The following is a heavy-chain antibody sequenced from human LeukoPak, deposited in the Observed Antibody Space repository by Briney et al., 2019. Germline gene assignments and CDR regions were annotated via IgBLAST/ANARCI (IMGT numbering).Heavy chain of an antibody. V-gene: IGHV3-23*01. CDR3: ARDNYGMDV. CDR2: ISGSGDNT. J-gene: IGHJ6*02. Sequence: PGGSLRLSCAASGFTFSSYAMSWVRQAAGKGLEWISGISGSGDNTFYADSVKGRFTISRDNSKNTLYLQMNSLRAEDTAVYYCARDNYGMDVWGQGTTVTVSS. CDR1: GFTFSSYA.